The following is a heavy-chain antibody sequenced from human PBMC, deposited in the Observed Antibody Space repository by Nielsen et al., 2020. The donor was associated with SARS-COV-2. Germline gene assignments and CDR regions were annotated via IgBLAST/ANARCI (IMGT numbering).Heavy chain of an antibody. CDR3: ASYMKTPGY. D-gene: IGHD4-23*01. Sequence: GESLKISCAASGFPFNNYWMHWVRQSPGKGPVWISRIDSDGTSTTYADSVKGRFTISRDNAKNSLYLQMNSLRAEDTAVYYCASYMKTPGYWGQGTLVTVSS. V-gene: IGHV3-74*03. CDR1: GFPFNNYW. J-gene: IGHJ4*02. CDR2: IDSDGTST.